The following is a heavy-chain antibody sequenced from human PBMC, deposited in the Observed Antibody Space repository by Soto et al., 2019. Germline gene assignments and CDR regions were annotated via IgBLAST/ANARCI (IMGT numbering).Heavy chain of an antibody. D-gene: IGHD2-15*01. V-gene: IGHV1-3*01. CDR3: ARDRIGYCSGGSCYTNWYFDL. CDR2: INAGNGNT. CDR1: GYTFTSYA. J-gene: IGHJ2*01. Sequence: ASVKVSCKASGYTFTSYAMHWVRQAPGQRLEWMGWINAGNGNTKYSQKFQGRVTITRDTSASTAYMELGSLRSEDTAVYYCARDRIGYCSGGSCYTNWYFDLWGRGTLVTVS.